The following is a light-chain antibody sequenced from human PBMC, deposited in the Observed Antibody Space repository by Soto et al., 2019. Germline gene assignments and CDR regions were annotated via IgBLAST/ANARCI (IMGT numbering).Light chain of an antibody. J-gene: IGKJ1*01. V-gene: IGKV2D-29*01. CDR2: DVS. Sequence: DIVMTQTPLSLSVTPGQPASISCKYSHSRLHSDGMTYLYWYLQKPVQPPQLLIYDVSNRFSGVPDRFRCSGSGTDFTLKISLVEADDVGVYYCMQGRQLPPTFGQGTKVEIK. CDR3: MQGRQLPPT. CDR1: HSRLHSDGMTY.